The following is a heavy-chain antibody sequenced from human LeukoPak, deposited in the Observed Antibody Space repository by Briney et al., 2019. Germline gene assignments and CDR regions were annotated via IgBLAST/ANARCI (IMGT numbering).Heavy chain of an antibody. Sequence: ASVKVSCKASGYTFSDYYMHWVRQAPGQGFEWMGWINPNAGGTNYAQKFQGRVTMTRDTSISTAYMELSRLRSDDTAVYYCATLYGDYVNSDYWGQGTLVSASS. CDR2: INPNAGGT. J-gene: IGHJ4*02. D-gene: IGHD4-17*01. CDR3: ATLYGDYVNSDY. V-gene: IGHV1-2*02. CDR1: GYTFSDYY.